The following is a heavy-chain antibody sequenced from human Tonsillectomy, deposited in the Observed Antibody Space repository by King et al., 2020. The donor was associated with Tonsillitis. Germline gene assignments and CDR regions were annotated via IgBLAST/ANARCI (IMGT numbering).Heavy chain of an antibody. V-gene: IGHV3-33*01. CDR2: TWDDGGNK. D-gene: IGHD2-21*01. J-gene: IGHJ4*02. CDR3: ARDSCGGDCYYSDY. Sequence: VQLVESGGGVVQPGRSLRLSCSAAGFTFSSFGMHGVRQAPGKGVEGVAVTWDDGGNKYYADSVKGRFNISRDNSKNTLYLRMNSLRAEDTAVYYCARDSCGGDCYYSDYWGQGTLVTVSS. CDR1: GFTFSSFG.